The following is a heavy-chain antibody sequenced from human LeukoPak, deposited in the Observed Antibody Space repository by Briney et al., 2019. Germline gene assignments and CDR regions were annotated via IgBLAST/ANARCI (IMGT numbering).Heavy chain of an antibody. D-gene: IGHD5-12*01. V-gene: IGHV1-8*01. CDR1: GYSFTEFD. J-gene: IGHJ5*02. CDR3: AGGWEPYDYWFDP. CDR2: MNPQSGNT. Sequence: RGASVKISCKASGYSFTEFDINWVRQASGQGLEWMGWMNPQSGNTDYAQKFQGRVTMTRNNSISTAYMELSGLRSEDTAIYYCAGGWEPYDYWFDPWGQGTLVTVSS.